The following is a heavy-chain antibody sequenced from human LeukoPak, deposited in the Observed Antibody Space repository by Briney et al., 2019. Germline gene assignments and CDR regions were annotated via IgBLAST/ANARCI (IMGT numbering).Heavy chain of an antibody. CDR2: IYPGDSDT. Sequence: GESLKISCKGSGYSFTSYWIAWVRRMPGKGLEWMGIIYPGDSDTRYSPSFQGQVTMSVDKSISTAYLQWSSLKASDTAMYYCARLSGSYPPRSYYYMDVWGKGTTVTVSS. CDR3: ARLSGSYPPRSYYYMDV. J-gene: IGHJ6*03. D-gene: IGHD1-26*01. CDR1: GYSFTSYW. V-gene: IGHV5-51*01.